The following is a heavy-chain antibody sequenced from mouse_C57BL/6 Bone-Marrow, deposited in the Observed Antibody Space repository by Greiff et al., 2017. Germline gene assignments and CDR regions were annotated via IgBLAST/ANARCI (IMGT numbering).Heavy chain of an antibody. CDR2: INPNNGGT. J-gene: IGHJ1*03. CDR1: GYTFTDYN. CDR3: ARSVTTVVAPDWYFDV. D-gene: IGHD1-1*01. Sequence: EVQLQQSGPELVKPGASVKIPCKAPGYTFTDYNMDWVKQSHGKSLEWIGDINPNNGGTIYNQKFKGKATLTVDKSSSTAYMELRSLTSEDTAVYYCARSVTTVVAPDWYFDVWGTGTTVTVSS. V-gene: IGHV1-18*01.